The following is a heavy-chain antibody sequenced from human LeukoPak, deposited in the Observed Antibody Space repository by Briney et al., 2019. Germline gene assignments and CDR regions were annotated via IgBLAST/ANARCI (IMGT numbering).Heavy chain of an antibody. V-gene: IGHV3-23*01. CDR2: IGSGDDL. D-gene: IGHD5/OR15-5a*01. CDR3: AKDATPGNSVYDHFDY. Sequence: GGSLRLSCAASGFTFRIHAMSWVRQAPGKGLEWVSTIGSGDDLHYADSVKGRFTVSRDDPQNTLYLQMNSLRAEDAAIYYCAKDATPGNSVYDHFDYWGQGTLVTVTS. J-gene: IGHJ4*02. CDR1: GFTFRIHA.